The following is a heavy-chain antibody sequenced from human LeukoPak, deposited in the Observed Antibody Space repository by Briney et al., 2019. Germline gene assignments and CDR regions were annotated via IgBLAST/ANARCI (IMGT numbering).Heavy chain of an antibody. V-gene: IGHV3-48*03. CDR1: GFIFSSYE. CDR2: ISGSGATT. CDR3: ARAKMATGGGTFDY. D-gene: IGHD5-24*01. J-gene: IGHJ4*02. Sequence: PGGSLRLSCGASGFIFSSYEMNWVRQAPGEGLEWVSYISGSGATTYYADSVKGRFTISRDNTKNSLSLQLNSLRAEDTAVYYCARAKMATGGGTFDYWGQGALVTVSS.